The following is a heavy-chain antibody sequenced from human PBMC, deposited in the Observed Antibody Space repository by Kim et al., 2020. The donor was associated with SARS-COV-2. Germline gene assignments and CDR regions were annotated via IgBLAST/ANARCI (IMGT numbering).Heavy chain of an antibody. CDR3: TKNHVAKSSFLLGYYFYGMVV. CDR2: IWYDGSNK. J-gene: IGHJ6*02. V-gene: IGHV3-33*08. CDR1: GFSFTKYG. Sequence: GGSLRLSCEASGFSFTKYGMQWVRQAPGKGLEWVALIWYDGSNKYYADSVKGRFTISRDNSKNTLFLQMNSLRAEDTAVYYCTKNHVAKSSFLLGYYFYGMVVCGQEATFSVSS. D-gene: IGHD2-2*01.